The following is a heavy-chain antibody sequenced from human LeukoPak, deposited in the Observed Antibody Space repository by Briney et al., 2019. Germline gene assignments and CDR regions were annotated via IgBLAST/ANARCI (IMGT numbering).Heavy chain of an antibody. CDR1: GFTFSSYS. D-gene: IGHD3-3*01. Sequence: GSLRLSCAASGFTFSSYSMNWVRQAPGKGLEWVSSISSSSSYIYYADSVKGRFTISRDNAKNSLYLQMNSLRAEDTAVYYCARGYYDFWSGYSYYFDYWGQGTLVTVSS. CDR3: ARGYYDFWSGYSYYFDY. CDR2: ISSSSSYI. V-gene: IGHV3-21*01. J-gene: IGHJ4*02.